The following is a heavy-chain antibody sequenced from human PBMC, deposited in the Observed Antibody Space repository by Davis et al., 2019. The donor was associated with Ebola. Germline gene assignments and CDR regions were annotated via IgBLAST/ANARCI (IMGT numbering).Heavy chain of an antibody. CDR1: GFTFSDYY. J-gene: IGHJ6*02. D-gene: IGHD1-1*01. CDR2: ISSSGSTI. Sequence: SCAASGFTFSDYYMSWIRQAPGKGLEWVSYISSSGSTIYYADSVKGRFTISRDNAKNSLYLQMNSLRAEDTAVYYCARGLERRRGYYYYYGMDVWGQGTTVTVSS. CDR3: ARGLERRRGYYYYYGMDV. V-gene: IGHV3-11*01.